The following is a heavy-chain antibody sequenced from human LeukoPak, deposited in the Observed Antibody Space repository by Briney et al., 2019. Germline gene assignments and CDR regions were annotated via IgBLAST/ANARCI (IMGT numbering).Heavy chain of an antibody. D-gene: IGHD1-1*01. V-gene: IGHV3-48*01. CDR3: ARDHNYAFDN. J-gene: IGHJ4*02. Sequence: GGSLRLSCTASGFPFIEYSMNWVRQVPGNGLEWIAYIGIDSGNTKYADSVRGRFTISADKTKNSLYLQMNSLRVDDTAVYYCARDHNYAFDNWGQGTLVSVAS. CDR1: GFPFIEYS. CDR2: IGIDSGNT.